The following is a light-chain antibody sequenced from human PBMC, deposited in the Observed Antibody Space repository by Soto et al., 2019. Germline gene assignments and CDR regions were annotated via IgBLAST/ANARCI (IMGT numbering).Light chain of an antibody. CDR1: QSVSSTY. V-gene: IGKV3-20*01. Sequence: EIVLTQSPGTLSLSPGERASLSCRASQSVSSTYLAWYQQKPGQAPRLLIYDASSRPTGIPDRFSCSGSGTDFTLTISRLEPEDFAVYYCQQYGGSLLTFGGGTKVEIK. CDR2: DAS. CDR3: QQYGGSLLT. J-gene: IGKJ4*01.